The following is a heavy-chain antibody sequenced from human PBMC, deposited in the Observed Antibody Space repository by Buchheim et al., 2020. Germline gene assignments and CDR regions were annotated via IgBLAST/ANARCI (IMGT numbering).Heavy chain of an antibody. J-gene: IGHJ6*02. Sequence: QVQLVESGGGVVQPGRSLRLSCAASGFTFSSYGMHWVRQAPGKGLEWVAVISYDGSNKYYADSVKGRFTISRDNSKNTLYLQMNSLRAEDTAVYYCAKGQLWFEELPAYYYGMDVWGQGTT. CDR2: ISYDGSNK. CDR3: AKGQLWFEELPAYYYGMDV. CDR1: GFTFSSYG. V-gene: IGHV3-30*18. D-gene: IGHD3-10*01.